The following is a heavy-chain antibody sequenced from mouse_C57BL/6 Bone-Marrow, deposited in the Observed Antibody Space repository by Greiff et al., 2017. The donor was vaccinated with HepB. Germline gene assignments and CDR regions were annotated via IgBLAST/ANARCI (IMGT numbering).Heavy chain of an antibody. J-gene: IGHJ2*01. CDR3: ARELGTTGVALDY. Sequence: EVQLVESGGGLVKPGGSLKLSCAASGFTFSSYAMSWVRQTPEKRLEWVATISDGGSYTNYPDNVKGRSTISRDNAKNNLYLQMSHLKSEDTAMYYCARELGTTGVALDYWGQGTTLTVSS. CDR2: ISDGGSYT. D-gene: IGHD1-1*01. CDR1: GFTFSSYA. V-gene: IGHV5-4*01.